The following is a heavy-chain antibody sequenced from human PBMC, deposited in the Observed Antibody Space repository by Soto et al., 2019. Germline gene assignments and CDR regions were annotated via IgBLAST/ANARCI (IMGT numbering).Heavy chain of an antibody. D-gene: IGHD6-13*01. CDR2: ITPGNGNR. J-gene: IGHJ4*02. CDR3: ARGFGSRWFDY. V-gene: IGHV1-3*01. Sequence: ASVKVSCKASGYTFTSYSISWVRQAPGQRLEWMAWITPGNGNRKYSQKFQGRVTITRDTSASTAYMELSSLTSDDTAVYFCARGFGSRWFDYWGQGSPVTVSS. CDR1: GYTFTSYS.